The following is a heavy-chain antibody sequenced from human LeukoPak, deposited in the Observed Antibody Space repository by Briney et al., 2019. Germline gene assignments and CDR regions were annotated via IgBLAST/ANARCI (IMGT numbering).Heavy chain of an antibody. CDR3: ARNKKGDRYTYGHDS. D-gene: IGHD5-18*01. Sequence: GGSLRLSCAASGFTFSDYAIHWVRQAPGKGLEWVAVISYDGSTKYYADSVKGRFTISRDNSKNTLYLQMNSLRTEDTAVYYCARNKKGDRYTYGHDSWGQGTLVTVSS. CDR1: GFTFSDYA. CDR2: ISYDGSTK. J-gene: IGHJ4*02. V-gene: IGHV3-30*04.